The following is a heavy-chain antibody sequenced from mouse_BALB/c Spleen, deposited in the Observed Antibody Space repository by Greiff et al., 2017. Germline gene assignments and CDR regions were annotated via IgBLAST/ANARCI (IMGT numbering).Heavy chain of an antibody. V-gene: IGHV3-2*02. J-gene: IGHJ2*01. CDR3: ARCYGYDGFDY. D-gene: IGHD2-2*01. CDR1: GYSITSDYA. CDR2: ISYSGST. Sequence: EVKLQESGPGLVKPSQSLSLTCTVTGYSITSDYAWNWIRQFPGNKLEWMGYISYSGSTSYNPSLKSRISITRDTSKNQFFLQLNSVTTEDTATYYCARCYGYDGFDYWGQGTTLTVSS.